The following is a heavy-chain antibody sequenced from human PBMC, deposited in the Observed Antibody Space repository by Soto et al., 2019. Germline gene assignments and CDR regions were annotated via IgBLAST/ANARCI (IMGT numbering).Heavy chain of an antibody. J-gene: IGHJ4*02. CDR2: ISGSGGST. D-gene: IGHD2-2*01. V-gene: IGHV3-23*01. Sequence: EVQLLESGGGLVQPGGSLRLSCAASGFTFSSYAMSWVRQAPGKGLEWVSAISGSGGSTYYADSVKGRFTISRDTSKSTLSLQMNSLRADDTAVYYCAKGRESSTSAQYSFDYWGQGTLVTVSS. CDR1: GFTFSSYA. CDR3: AKGRESSTSAQYSFDY.